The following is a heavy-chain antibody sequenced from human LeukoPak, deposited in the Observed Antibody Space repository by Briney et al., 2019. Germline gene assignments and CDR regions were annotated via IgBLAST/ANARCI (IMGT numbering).Heavy chain of an antibody. J-gene: IGHJ5*02. CDR2: ISDSGGST. Sequence: PGGSLRLSCAASGFSFSSYAVTWVRQAPGKGLEWVSSISDSGGSTYYAVSVKGRFTISRDNSKNTLYLQMNSLRAEDTAVYYCAKSGSGTHRLNWFDPWGQGTLVTVSS. V-gene: IGHV3-23*01. CDR3: AKSGSGTHRLNWFDP. CDR1: GFSFSSYA. D-gene: IGHD3-10*01.